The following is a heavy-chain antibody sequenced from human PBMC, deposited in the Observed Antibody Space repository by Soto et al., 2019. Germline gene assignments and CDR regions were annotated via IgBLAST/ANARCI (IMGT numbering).Heavy chain of an antibody. CDR2: IDPSDSQT. CDR1: GYSFAGYW. Sequence: LGESLKMSCKEFGYSFAGYWITWVRQKPGKGLEWMGRIDPSDSQTYYSPSFRGHVTISATKSITTVFLQWSSLRASDTAMYYCARQIYDSDTGPNFQYYFDSWGQGTPVTVSS. D-gene: IGHD3-22*01. CDR3: ARQIYDSDTGPNFQYYFDS. J-gene: IGHJ4*02. V-gene: IGHV5-10-1*01.